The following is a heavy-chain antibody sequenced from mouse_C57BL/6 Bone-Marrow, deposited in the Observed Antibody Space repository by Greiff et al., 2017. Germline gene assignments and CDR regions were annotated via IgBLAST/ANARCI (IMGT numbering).Heavy chain of an antibody. CDR3: TSPYDGLFCFDY. CDR1: GYTFTSYW. D-gene: IGHD2-3*01. V-gene: IGHV1-5*01. J-gene: IGHJ2*01. Sequence: EVQLQQSGTVLARPGASVKMSCKTSGYTFTSYWMHWVKQRPGQGLEWIGAIYPGNSATSYNQKFKGKAKLTAVTSASTTYMELSSLPNEDSTVNYCTSPYDGLFCFDYWGQGTTRTVSS. CDR2: IYPGNSAT.